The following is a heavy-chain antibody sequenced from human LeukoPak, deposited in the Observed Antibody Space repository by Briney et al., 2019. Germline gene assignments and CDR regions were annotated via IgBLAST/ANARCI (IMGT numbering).Heavy chain of an antibody. V-gene: IGHV4-39*01. J-gene: IGHJ4*02. CDR1: GGSISSSSYY. CDR3: ARPDYGGNYDY. Sequence: SETLSLTCTVSGGSISSSSYYWGWIRQPPGKGLEWIGSIYDSGSTYYNPSLKSRVTISVDPSKNQFSLTLSSVTAAETAVYYCARPDYGGNYDYWGQGTLVTVSS. D-gene: IGHD4-23*01. CDR2: IYDSGST.